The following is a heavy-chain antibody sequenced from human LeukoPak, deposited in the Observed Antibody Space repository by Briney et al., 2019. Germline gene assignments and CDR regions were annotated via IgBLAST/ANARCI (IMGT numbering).Heavy chain of an antibody. CDR2: ISSTSNYI. Sequence: PGGSLRLSCAASGFTFSSYSMNWVRQAPGKGLEWVSFISSTSNYINYADSVKGRFTISRDNAKNSLYLQMNSLRAEDTAVYYCAQLVRSFDAFDIWGQGTMVTVSS. CDR1: GFTFSSYS. V-gene: IGHV3-21*01. D-gene: IGHD1-1*01. J-gene: IGHJ3*02. CDR3: AQLVRSFDAFDI.